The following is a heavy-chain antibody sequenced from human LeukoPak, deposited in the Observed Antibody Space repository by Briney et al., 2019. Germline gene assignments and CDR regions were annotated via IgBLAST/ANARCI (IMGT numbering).Heavy chain of an antibody. CDR2: ISGSGGST. CDR3: ARSAGSSGWYEGYYFDY. D-gene: IGHD6-13*01. Sequence: GGSLRLSCAASGFTFSSYAMSWVRQAPGKGLEWVSAISGSGGSTYYADSVKGRFTISRDNSKNTLYLRMNSLRAEDTAVYYCARSAGSSGWYEGYYFDYWGQGTLVTVSS. CDR1: GFTFSSYA. J-gene: IGHJ4*02. V-gene: IGHV3-23*01.